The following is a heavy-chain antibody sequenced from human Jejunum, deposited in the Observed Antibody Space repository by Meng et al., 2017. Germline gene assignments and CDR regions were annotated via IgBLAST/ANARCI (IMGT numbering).Heavy chain of an antibody. CDR3: ANVPRDGTGYRG. J-gene: IGHJ4*02. D-gene: IGHD3-22*01. V-gene: IGHV3-23*01. Sequence: GESLKISCAASGFTFSSYAMSWVRQARGKGLEWVSGISGGTSTPYYAYSVKGRFTISRDNSKNTLYLQMNSLRVEDTAIYYCANVPRDGTGYRGWGQGTLVTVSS. CDR2: ISGGTSTP. CDR1: GFTFSSYA.